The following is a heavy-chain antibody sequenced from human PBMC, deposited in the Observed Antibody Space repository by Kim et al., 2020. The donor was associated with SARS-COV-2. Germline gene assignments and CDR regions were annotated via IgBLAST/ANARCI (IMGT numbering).Heavy chain of an antibody. CDR3: ARQGSSSWTSGFDP. D-gene: IGHD6-13*01. Sequence: NPSLKSRATISVDTSKNQCSLKLSSVTAADTAVYYCARQGSSSWTSGFDPWGQGTLVTVSS. J-gene: IGHJ5*02. V-gene: IGHV4-39*01.